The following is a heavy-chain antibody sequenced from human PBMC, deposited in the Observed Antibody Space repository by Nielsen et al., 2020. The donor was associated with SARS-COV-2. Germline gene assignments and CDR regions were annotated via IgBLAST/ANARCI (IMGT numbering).Heavy chain of an antibody. CDR2: ISAYNGNT. V-gene: IGHV1-18*01. J-gene: IGHJ6*02. D-gene: IGHD6-19*01. CDR1: GYTFTSYG. CDR3: ARYGGGWSYYYYYYGMDV. Sequence: ASVKVSCKASGYTFTSYGISWVRQAPGQGLEWMGWISAYNGNTNYAQKPQGRVTMTTDTSTSTAYMELRSLRSDDTAVYYCARYGGGWSYYYYYYGMDVWGQGTTVTVSS.